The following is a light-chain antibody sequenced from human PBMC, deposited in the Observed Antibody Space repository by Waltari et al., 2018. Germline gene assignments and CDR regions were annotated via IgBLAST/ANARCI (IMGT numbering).Light chain of an antibody. CDR2: ENY. CDR1: RTNLGTIF. V-gene: IGLV1-51*01. Sequence: QYVLTQPPSPSAAPGQKVPIPCPGRRTNLGTIFASWYQQIPGTAPKLLIFENYKRPSGIPDRFPGSKSGTSATLGITGLQTGDEADYYCGTWDSSLSAHVFGTGTKVTVL. CDR3: GTWDSSLSAHV. J-gene: IGLJ1*01.